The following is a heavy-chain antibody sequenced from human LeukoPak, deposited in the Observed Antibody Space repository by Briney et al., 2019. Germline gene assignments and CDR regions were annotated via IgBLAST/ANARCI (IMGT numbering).Heavy chain of an antibody. CDR2: IRYDGSNK. J-gene: IGHJ4*02. Sequence: PGGSLRLSCAASGITFSSYGMHWVRQAPGKGLEWVAFIRYDGSNKYYADSVKGRFTISRDNSKNTLYLQMNSLRADDTAVYYCAGSYCSSTSCYGGYWGQGTLVTVSS. V-gene: IGHV3-30*02. CDR3: AGSYCSSTSCYGGY. CDR1: GITFSSYG. D-gene: IGHD2-2*01.